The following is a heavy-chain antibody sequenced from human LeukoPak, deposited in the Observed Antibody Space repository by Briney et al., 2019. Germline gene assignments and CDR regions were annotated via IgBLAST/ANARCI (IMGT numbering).Heavy chain of an antibody. D-gene: IGHD3-22*01. V-gene: IGHV3-23*01. CDR1: GFTFRDYA. CDR2: ISGSGSYS. J-gene: IGHJ4*02. Sequence: GGSLRLSCVASGFTFRDYAMNWVRQAPGKGLEWVSAISGSGSYSYYADSVKGRFTISRDNSKNTLYLQMNSLRAGDTAVYFCAKTYFDIRIFDYWGQGTLVTVSS. CDR3: AKTYFDIRIFDY.